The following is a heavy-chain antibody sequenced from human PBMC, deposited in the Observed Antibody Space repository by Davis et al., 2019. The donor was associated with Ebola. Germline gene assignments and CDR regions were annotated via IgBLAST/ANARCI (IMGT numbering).Heavy chain of an antibody. CDR3: ARAQFGDVVLDY. J-gene: IGHJ4*02. CDR1: GFTFRTYD. V-gene: IGHV3-13*01. CDR2: IGTAGDT. Sequence: GESLKIFCAASGFTFRTYDMHWVRQTTGKGLEWVSVIGTAGDTYYRGSVKGRFTISRENARNSLYLQMNSLTAGDTAVYYCARAQFGDVVLDYWGQGTLVTVSS. D-gene: IGHD4-17*01.